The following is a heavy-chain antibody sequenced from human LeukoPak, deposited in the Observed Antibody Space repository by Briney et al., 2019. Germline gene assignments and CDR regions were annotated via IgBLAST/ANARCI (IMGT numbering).Heavy chain of an antibody. J-gene: IGHJ3*02. Sequence: ASVKVSCKASGYTFTSYGISWVRQAPGQGLEWMGWISAYNGNTNYAQKFQGRVTMTRDTSTSTVYMELSSLRSEDTAVYYCARLNDILTGNDAFDIWGQGAMVTVSS. V-gene: IGHV1-18*01. CDR3: ARLNDILTGNDAFDI. CDR1: GYTFTSYG. D-gene: IGHD3-9*01. CDR2: ISAYNGNT.